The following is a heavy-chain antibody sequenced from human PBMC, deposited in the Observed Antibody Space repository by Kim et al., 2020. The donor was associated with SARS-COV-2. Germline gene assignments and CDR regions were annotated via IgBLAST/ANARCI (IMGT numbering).Heavy chain of an antibody. CDR3: ARGVLTGDVSWYFDL. D-gene: IGHD7-27*01. V-gene: IGHV6-1*01. J-gene: IGHJ2*01. Sequence: VSVKSRITINPDTSKNQFSLQLNSVTPEDTAVYYCARGVLTGDVSWYFDLWGRGTLVTVSS.